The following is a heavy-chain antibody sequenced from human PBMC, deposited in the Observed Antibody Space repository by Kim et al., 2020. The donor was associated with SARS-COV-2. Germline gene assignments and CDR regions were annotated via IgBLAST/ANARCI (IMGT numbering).Heavy chain of an antibody. J-gene: IGHJ6*02. Sequence: GGSLRLSCAASGFTFSSYAMSWVRQAPGKGLEWVSAISGSGGSTYYADSVKGRVTISRDNSKNTLYLQMNSLRAEDTAVYYCAKDAGRGSYDYVWGSYRYNDYYYYGMDVWGQGTTVTVSS. V-gene: IGHV3-23*01. D-gene: IGHD3-16*02. CDR3: AKDAGRGSYDYVWGSYRYNDYYYYGMDV. CDR2: ISGSGGST. CDR1: GFTFSSYA.